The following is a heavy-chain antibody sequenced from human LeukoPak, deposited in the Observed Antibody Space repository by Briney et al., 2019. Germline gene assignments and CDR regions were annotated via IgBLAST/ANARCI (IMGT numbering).Heavy chain of an antibody. Sequence: GASVKVSCKPFGYTFSDYYIHWVRQAPGQGLEWMGRINPNSGATDYAQKFQGRVVMSKDTSISTAYMELNSLTYDDMAVYYCARDGNGGSDYGGQGTLVTVS. V-gene: IGHV1-2*06. CDR2: INPNSGAT. D-gene: IGHD3-16*01. CDR3: ARDGNGGSDY. J-gene: IGHJ4*02. CDR1: GYTFSDYY.